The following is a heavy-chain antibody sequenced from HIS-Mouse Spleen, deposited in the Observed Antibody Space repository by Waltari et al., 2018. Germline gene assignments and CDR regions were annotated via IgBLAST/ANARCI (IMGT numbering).Heavy chain of an antibody. CDR2: IYYSGRT. Sequence: QLQLQESGPGLVKPSETLSLTCTVSGGSISSSSYYWGWIRQPPGKGLEWIGSIYYSGRTYYNQSLKGRATISVDTSKNQFSLKLSSVTAADTAVYYCARVDDNYGVSDYWGQGTLVTVSS. V-gene: IGHV4-39*07. CDR1: GGSISSSSYY. D-gene: IGHD4-17*01. J-gene: IGHJ4*02. CDR3: ARVDDNYGVSDY.